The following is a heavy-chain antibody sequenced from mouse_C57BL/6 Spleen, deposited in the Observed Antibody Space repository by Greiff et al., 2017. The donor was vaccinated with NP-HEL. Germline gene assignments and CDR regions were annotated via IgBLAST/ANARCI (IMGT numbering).Heavy chain of an antibody. D-gene: IGHD3-3*01. CDR2: INPNNGGT. CDR3: ARLGQYYFDY. Sequence: EVQLQQSGPELVKPGASVKISCKASGYTFTDYYMNWVKQSHGKSLEWIGDINPNNGGTSYNQKFKGKATLTVDKSSSTAYMELRSLTSEDSAVYYCARLGQYYFDYWGQGTTLTVSS. V-gene: IGHV1-26*01. CDR1: GYTFTDYY. J-gene: IGHJ2*01.